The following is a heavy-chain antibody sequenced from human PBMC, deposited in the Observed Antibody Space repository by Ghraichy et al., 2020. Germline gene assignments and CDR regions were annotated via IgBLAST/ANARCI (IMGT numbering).Heavy chain of an antibody. D-gene: IGHD6-13*01. CDR3: ARGGSNWFRRFDF. V-gene: IGHV4-59*08. CDR1: NGSISTYY. J-gene: IGHJ4*02. CDR2: IFHSGNT. Sequence: SETLSLTCTVSNGSISTYYWSWIRQPPGKGLEWIGNIFHSGNTDYNPSLKSRVTISVDTSKNQFSLRLTSVTAADMAVYYCARGGSNWFRRFDFWGQGTLVTVSS.